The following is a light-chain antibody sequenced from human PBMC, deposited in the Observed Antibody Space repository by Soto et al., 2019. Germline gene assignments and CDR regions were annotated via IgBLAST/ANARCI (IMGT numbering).Light chain of an antibody. CDR3: NSNTTRTTYV. J-gene: IGLJ1*01. Sequence: QSVLTQPASVSGSPGQSIAISCTGSSSDVGAYNRVSWYQQSPDTAPKLIIYDVSDRPSGVPDRFSGSKSGNTASLTISGLQPEDEADYYCNSNTTRTTYVFGTGTKVTVL. CDR1: SSDVGAYNR. CDR2: DVS. V-gene: IGLV2-18*02.